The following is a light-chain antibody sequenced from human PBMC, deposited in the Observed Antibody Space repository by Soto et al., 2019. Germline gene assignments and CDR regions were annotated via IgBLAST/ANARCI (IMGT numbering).Light chain of an antibody. V-gene: IGKV3-11*01. Sequence: EVVLTQSPATLSLSPGEGCTLSCRASQSIGNYLAWHQQKPGQAPRLLIYATSNRATGIPARFSGSGSGTDFALTISSLQPEDFATYYCQQVDSYPFTFGQGTRLEIK. CDR2: ATS. J-gene: IGKJ5*01. CDR3: QQVDSYPFT. CDR1: QSIGNY.